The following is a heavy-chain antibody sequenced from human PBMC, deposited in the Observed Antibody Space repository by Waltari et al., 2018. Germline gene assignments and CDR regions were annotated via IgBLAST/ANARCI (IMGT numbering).Heavy chain of an antibody. J-gene: IGHJ4*02. CDR1: SYSISSGYY. D-gene: IGHD3-22*01. CDR3: ASLHYDSPTGY. V-gene: IGHV4-38-2*02. CDR2: IYHSGST. Sequence: QVQLQESGPGLVKPSETLSLTCTVSSYSISSGYYWGWIRQPPGKGLEWIGSIYHSGSTYYNPSLKSRVTISVDTSKNQFSLKLSSVTAADTAVYYCASLHYDSPTGYWGQGTLVTVSS.